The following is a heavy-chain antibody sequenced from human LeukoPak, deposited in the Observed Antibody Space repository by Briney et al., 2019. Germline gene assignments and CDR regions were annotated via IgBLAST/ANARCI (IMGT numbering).Heavy chain of an antibody. CDR1: GYTFTSYG. CDR2: ISPYNGNT. J-gene: IGHJ4*02. CDR3: ARTPALIAAAGTEVDY. Sequence: ASVKVSCKASGYTFTSYGISWVRQAPGQGLEWMGWISPYNGNTNSAQKLQGRITMTTDTSTSTAYMELRSLRSDDTAVYYCARTPALIAAAGTEVDYWGQGTLVTVSS. D-gene: IGHD6-13*01. V-gene: IGHV1-18*01.